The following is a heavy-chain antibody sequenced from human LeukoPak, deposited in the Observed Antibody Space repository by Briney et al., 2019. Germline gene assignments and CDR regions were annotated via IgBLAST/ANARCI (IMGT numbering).Heavy chain of an antibody. CDR1: GFTSSNYW. J-gene: IGHJ3*01. Sequence: GGSLRLSCAASGFTSSNYWMSWVRQTPGKGLEWVANIKHDGSEKYYVDSVKGRFTISRDNAKNSLYLHMNSLTAEDTAMYYCARDWLAGVPFDAFDLWGQGTMVTVSS. V-gene: IGHV3-7*01. CDR3: ARDWLAGVPFDAFDL. D-gene: IGHD3-10*01. CDR2: IKHDGSEK.